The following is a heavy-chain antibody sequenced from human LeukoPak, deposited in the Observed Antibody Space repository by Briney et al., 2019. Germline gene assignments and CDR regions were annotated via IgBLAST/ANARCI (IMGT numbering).Heavy chain of an antibody. CDR2: IYPGDSDT. J-gene: IGHJ3*02. Sequence: GESLKISCKGSGYSFTSYWIDWVRQMPGKGLEWMGIIYPGDSDTRYSPSFQGQVTISADKSISTAYLQWSSLKASDTAMYYCARQRCSSTSCYFDAFDIWGQGTMVTVSS. CDR3: ARQRCSSTSCYFDAFDI. V-gene: IGHV5-51*01. CDR1: GYSFTSYW. D-gene: IGHD2-2*01.